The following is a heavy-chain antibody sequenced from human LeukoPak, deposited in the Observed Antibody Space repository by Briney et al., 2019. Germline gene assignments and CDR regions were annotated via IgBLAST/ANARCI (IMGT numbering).Heavy chain of an antibody. D-gene: IGHD3-10*01. Sequence: PPETLSLTCTVSGYSISSGYYWGWIRQPPGKGLEWIGSIYHSGSTYYNPSLKSRVTISVDTSKNQFSLKLSSVTAADTAVYYCARRGYYGSGSPIDDAFDIWGQGTMVTVSS. CDR3: ARRGYYGSGSPIDDAFDI. J-gene: IGHJ3*02. V-gene: IGHV4-38-2*02. CDR2: IYHSGST. CDR1: GYSISSGYY.